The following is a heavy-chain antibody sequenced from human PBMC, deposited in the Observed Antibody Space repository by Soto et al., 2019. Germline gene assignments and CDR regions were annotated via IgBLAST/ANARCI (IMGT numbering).Heavy chain of an antibody. CDR1: GFTFSSYA. CDR2: ISGSGGST. J-gene: IGHJ5*02. V-gene: IGHV3-23*01. CDR3: AKNVRQQLVRLINWFDP. Sequence: PGESLKISCAASGFTFSSYAMSWVRQAPGKGLEWVSAISGSGGSTYYADSVKGRFTISRDNSKNTLYLQMNSLRAEDTAVYYCAKNVRQQLVRLINWFDPWGQGTLVTVSS. D-gene: IGHD6-13*01.